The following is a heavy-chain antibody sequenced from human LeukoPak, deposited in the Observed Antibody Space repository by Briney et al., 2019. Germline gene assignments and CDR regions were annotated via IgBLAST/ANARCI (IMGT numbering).Heavy chain of an antibody. Sequence: SETLSLTCAVYGGSFSGYYWSWIRQPPGKGLEWIGEINHSGSTNYNPSLKSRVTISVDTSKDQFSLKLSSVTAADTAVYYCARVRRTYYYDSSGYPLFDAFDIWGQGTMVTVSS. J-gene: IGHJ3*02. CDR2: INHSGST. CDR1: GGSFSGYY. V-gene: IGHV4-34*01. CDR3: ARVRRTYYYDSSGYPLFDAFDI. D-gene: IGHD3-22*01.